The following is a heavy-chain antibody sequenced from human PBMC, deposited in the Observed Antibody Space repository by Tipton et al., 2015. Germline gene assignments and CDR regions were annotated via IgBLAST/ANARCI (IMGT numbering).Heavy chain of an antibody. D-gene: IGHD2/OR15-2a*01. CDR2: IYYTGST. Sequence: TLSLTCTVSGGSISSYYWSWIRQPPGKGLEWIGYIYYTGSTSYNPSLKSRVTISVDTSKNQFSLKVTSVTAADTAVYYCARAPPFSYYLAFGMDVWGQGTTVTVSS. CDR1: GGSISSYY. CDR3: ARAPPFSYYLAFGMDV. V-gene: IGHV4-59*01. J-gene: IGHJ6*02.